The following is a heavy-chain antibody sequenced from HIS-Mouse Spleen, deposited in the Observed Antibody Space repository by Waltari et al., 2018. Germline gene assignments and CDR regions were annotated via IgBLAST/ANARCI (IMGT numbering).Heavy chain of an antibody. D-gene: IGHD6-13*01. CDR3: ARGGLAAAGWYFDL. J-gene: IGHJ2*01. V-gene: IGHV3-53*01. CDR1: GFTVSSNY. CDR2: ISSGGGN. Sequence: EVQLVESGGGLIQPGGSLRLSCAASGFTVSSNYMSWVRQAPGKGLGGVSVISSGGGNNYTSSVKGRFTISRDNSKNTLYLQMNSLRAEDTAVYYCARGGLAAAGWYFDLWGRGTLVTVSS.